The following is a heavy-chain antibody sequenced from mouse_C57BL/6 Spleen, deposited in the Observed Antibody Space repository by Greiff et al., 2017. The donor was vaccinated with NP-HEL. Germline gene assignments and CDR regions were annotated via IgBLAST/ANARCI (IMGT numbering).Heavy chain of an antibody. V-gene: IGHV1-26*01. CDR2: INPNNGGT. D-gene: IGHD2-4*01. CDR3: ARDDYDQFFAY. Sequence: EVHLVESGPELVKPGASVKISCKASGYTFTDYYMNWVKQSHGKSLEWIGDINPNNGGTSYNQKFKGKATLTVDKSSSTAYMELRSLTSEDSAVYYCARDDYDQFFAYWGQGTLVTVSA. CDR1: GYTFTDYY. J-gene: IGHJ3*01.